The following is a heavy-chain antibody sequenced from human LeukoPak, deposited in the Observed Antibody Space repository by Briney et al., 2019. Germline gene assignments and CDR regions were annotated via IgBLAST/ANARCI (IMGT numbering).Heavy chain of an antibody. D-gene: IGHD5-18*01. Sequence: GGSLRLSCAASGFAFRNYAMSWVRQAPGKGLEWVSSLISSGDTTYYADSVKGRFTISRDNSKNTVHLQMDSLRAEDSAVYYCAKNAGYSYGLYYFDYWGQGTLVTVS. J-gene: IGHJ4*02. CDR3: AKNAGYSYGLYYFDY. V-gene: IGHV3-23*01. CDR2: LISSGDTT. CDR1: GFAFRNYA.